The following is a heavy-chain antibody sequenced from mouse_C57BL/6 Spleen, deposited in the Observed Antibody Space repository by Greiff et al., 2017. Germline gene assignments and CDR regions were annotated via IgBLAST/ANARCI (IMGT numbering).Heavy chain of an antibody. Sequence: QVQLQQSGPELVKPGASVKLSCKASGYTFTSYDINWVKQRPGQGLEWIGWIYPRDGSTKYNEKFKGKATLTVDTSSSTAYMELHSLTTEDSAVSFCAREALFVGYHAWFAYWGQGTLVTVSA. D-gene: IGHD2-2*01. J-gene: IGHJ3*01. V-gene: IGHV1-85*01. CDR1: GYTFTSYD. CDR2: IYPRDGST. CDR3: AREALFVGYHAWFAY.